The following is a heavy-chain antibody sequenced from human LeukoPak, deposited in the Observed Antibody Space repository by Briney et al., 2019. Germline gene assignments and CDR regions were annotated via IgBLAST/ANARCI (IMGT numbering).Heavy chain of an antibody. J-gene: IGHJ4*01. V-gene: IGHV3-30-3*01. CDR3: ARDPVPAAARHFDY. D-gene: IGHD2-2*01. CDR2: TSSDGTVK. Sequence: GGSLRFSCAASGFTFSTYAMHWVRQAPGKGLEWVAVTSSDGTVKYYPDSVKGRFTISRDNSKNTLYLQVNSLRPEDTGVYYCARDPVPAAARHFDYWGQGTLVTVSS. CDR1: GFTFSTYA.